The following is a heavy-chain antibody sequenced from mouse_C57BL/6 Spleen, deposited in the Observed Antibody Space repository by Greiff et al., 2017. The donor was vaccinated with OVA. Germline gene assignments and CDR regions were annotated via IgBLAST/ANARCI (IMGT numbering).Heavy chain of an antibody. CDR3: ASSGYGYFDY. CDR2: IDPSDSYT. D-gene: IGHD3-2*02. J-gene: IGHJ2*01. CDR1: GYTFTSYW. Sequence: VQLQQPGAELVRPGTSVKLSCKASGYTFTSYWMHWVKQRPGQGLEWIGVIDPSDSYTNYNQKFKGKATLTVDTSSSTAYMQLSSLTSEDSAVYYCASSGYGYFDYWGQGTTLTVSS. V-gene: IGHV1-59*01.